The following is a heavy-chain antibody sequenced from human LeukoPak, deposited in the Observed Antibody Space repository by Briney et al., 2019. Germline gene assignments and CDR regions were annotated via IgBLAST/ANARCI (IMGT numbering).Heavy chain of an antibody. CDR3: ARHNVVVPAAPQYYYYMDV. V-gene: IGHV1-18*01. Sequence: ASVKVSCKASGYTFTSYGISWVRQAPGQGLEWMGWISAYNGNTNYAQKLQGRVTMTTDTSTSTAYMELRSLRSDDTAVYYCARHNVVVPAAPQYYYYMDVWGKGTTVTVSS. J-gene: IGHJ6*03. CDR1: GYTFTSYG. CDR2: ISAYNGNT. D-gene: IGHD2-2*01.